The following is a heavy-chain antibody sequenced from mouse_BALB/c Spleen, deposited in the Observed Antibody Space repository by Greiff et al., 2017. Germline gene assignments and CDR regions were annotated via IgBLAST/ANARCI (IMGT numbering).Heavy chain of an antibody. V-gene: IGHV1-5*01. J-gene: IGHJ4*01. CDR2: IYPGNSDT. D-gene: IGHD2-1*01. CDR1: GYSFTSYW. CDR3: ARCGNSVYYAMDY. Sequence: VQLQQSGTVLARPGASVKMSCKASGYSFTSYWMHWVKQRPGQGLEWIGAIYPGNSDTSYNQKFKGKAKLTAVTSASTAYMELSSLTNEDSAVYYCARCGNSVYYAMDYWGQGTSVTVSS.